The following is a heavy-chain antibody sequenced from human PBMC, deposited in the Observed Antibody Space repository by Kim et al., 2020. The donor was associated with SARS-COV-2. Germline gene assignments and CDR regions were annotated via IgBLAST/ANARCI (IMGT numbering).Heavy chain of an antibody. CDR3: ARVRPYNWNYGKNYYYGMDV. Sequence: GGSLRLSCAASGFTFSSYSMNWVRQAPGKGLEWVSSISSSSSYIYYADSVKGRFTISRDNAKNSLYLQMNSLRAEDTAVYYCARVRPYNWNYGKNYYYGMDVWGQGTTVTVSS. V-gene: IGHV3-21*01. CDR2: ISSSSSYI. D-gene: IGHD1-7*01. CDR1: GFTFSSYS. J-gene: IGHJ6*02.